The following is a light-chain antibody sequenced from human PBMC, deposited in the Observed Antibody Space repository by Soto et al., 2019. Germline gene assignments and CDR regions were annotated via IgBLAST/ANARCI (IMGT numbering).Light chain of an antibody. CDR3: QSYDSSLISYV. Sequence: QSVLTQPPSVSGAPGQRVTISCTGSSSNIGAGYDVHWYQQLPGTAPKPLIYGNNNRPSGVPDRFSGSKSGTSASLAITGLQAEDEADYYCQSYDSSLISYVFGTGTKVTVL. J-gene: IGLJ1*01. V-gene: IGLV1-40*01. CDR1: SSNIGAGYD. CDR2: GNN.